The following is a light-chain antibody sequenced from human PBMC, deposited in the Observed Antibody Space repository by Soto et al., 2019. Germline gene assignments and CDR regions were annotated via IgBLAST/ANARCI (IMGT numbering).Light chain of an antibody. J-gene: IGLJ2*01. Sequence: QAVVTQPPSASGTPGQRVTISCSGSSSNIGSNTVNWYQQLPGTAPKLLIYNNNQRPSGVPDRFSGSKSGTSASLAISGLQSEDEADYYCAAWDDSPNGPVFGGGTKLTVL. CDR2: NNN. V-gene: IGLV1-44*01. CDR1: SSNIGSNT. CDR3: AAWDDSPNGPV.